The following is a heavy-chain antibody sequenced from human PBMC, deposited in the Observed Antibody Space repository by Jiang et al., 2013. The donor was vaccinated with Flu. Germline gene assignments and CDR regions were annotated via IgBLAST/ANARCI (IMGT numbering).Heavy chain of an antibody. D-gene: IGHD3-10*01. V-gene: IGHV7-4-1*02. J-gene: IGHJ4*02. Sequence: VQSGSELKKPGASVKVSCKASGYSFTDYAMNWVRQAPGQGLQWMGWINTVTGNPTYAQAFTGRFVFSLDTSVSTAYLQISSLKADGTAVYFCAKSRAMVQGDQYPVDYWGQGTLVTVSS. CDR2: INTVTGNP. CDR3: AKSRAMVQGDQYPVDY. CDR1: GYSFTDYA.